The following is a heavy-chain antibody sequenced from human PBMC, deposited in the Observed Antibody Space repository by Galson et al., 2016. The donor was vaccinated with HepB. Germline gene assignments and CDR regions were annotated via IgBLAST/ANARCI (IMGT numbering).Heavy chain of an antibody. D-gene: IGHD2-21*02. Sequence: SLRLSCAASGFTFSNYYMHWVRQGPGKGPVWVARINTDGTATAYAEAVEGRFTISRDNAKRTVYLQMNSLSAEDTAVYYCGRFQGGDAFDYWGQGTLVTVSS. J-gene: IGHJ4*02. V-gene: IGHV3-74*01. CDR3: GRFQGGDAFDY. CDR2: INTDGTAT. CDR1: GFTFSNYY.